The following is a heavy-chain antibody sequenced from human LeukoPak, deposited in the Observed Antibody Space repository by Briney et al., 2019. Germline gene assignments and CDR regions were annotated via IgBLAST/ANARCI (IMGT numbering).Heavy chain of an antibody. Sequence: NPSQTLSLTCTVSGGSIGSDGYYWSWIRQHPEKGLEWIGYIHYSGRNHYNPSLQSRVMISVETSKNQFSLMLFSVTAADTAVYYCARDVRSGCAKDCYSWFAPWGQGTLVTASS. CDR3: ARDVRSGCAKDCYSWFAP. CDR1: GGSIGSDGYY. J-gene: IGHJ5*02. V-gene: IGHV4-31*03. D-gene: IGHD2-21*02. CDR2: IHYSGRN.